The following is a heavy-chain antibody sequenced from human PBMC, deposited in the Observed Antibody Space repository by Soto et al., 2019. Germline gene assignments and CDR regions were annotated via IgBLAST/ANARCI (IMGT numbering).Heavy chain of an antibody. CDR3: ARDGNSNYALGYYYYGMDV. CDR1: GFTFSDYY. J-gene: IGHJ6*02. Sequence: VGSLRLACAASGFTFSDYYMSWIRQAPGKGLEWVSYISSSSSYTNYADSVKGRFTISRDNAKNSLYLQMNSLRAEDTAVYYCARDGNSNYALGYYYYGMDVWGQGTTVTVSS. D-gene: IGHD4-4*01. CDR2: ISSSSSYT. V-gene: IGHV3-11*06.